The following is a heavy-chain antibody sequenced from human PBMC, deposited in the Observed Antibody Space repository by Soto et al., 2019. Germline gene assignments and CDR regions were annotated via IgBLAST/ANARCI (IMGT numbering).Heavy chain of an antibody. CDR3: ARYTYCSGGSCYHTNDYYGMDV. V-gene: IGHV1-69*13. D-gene: IGHD2-15*01. J-gene: IGHJ6*02. CDR1: GGTFSSYA. Sequence: SVKVSCKASGGTFSSYAISWVRQAPGLGLEWMGGIIPIFGTANYAQKFQGRVTITADESTSTAYMELSSLRSEDTAVYYCARYTYCSGGSCYHTNDYYGMDVWGQGTTVTVSS. CDR2: IIPIFGTA.